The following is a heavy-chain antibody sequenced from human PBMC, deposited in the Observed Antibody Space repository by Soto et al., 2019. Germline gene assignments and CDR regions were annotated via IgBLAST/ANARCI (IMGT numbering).Heavy chain of an antibody. CDR3: ARSGGHDYWRFFDP. D-gene: IGHD3-3*01. V-gene: IGHV3-7*01. J-gene: IGHJ5*02. CDR1: GFTFRSYW. Sequence: PGWSLRLSLIASGFTFRSYWIDWVRQARGKGPEWVATIRQDGGCKSYVDSVTVRFTISRDNAKNSLYLQMNSLRAEDTAVYYCARSGGHDYWRFFDPWGQGTLVTVS. CDR2: IRQDGGCK.